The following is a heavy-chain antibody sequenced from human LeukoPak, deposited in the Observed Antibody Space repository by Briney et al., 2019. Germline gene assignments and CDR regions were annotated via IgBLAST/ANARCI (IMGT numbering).Heavy chain of an antibody. CDR2: IYTSGST. CDR1: GASIRSNNW. CDR3: ARGYCSGGSCYIFDY. Sequence: SETLSLTCAVSGASIRSNNWWSWVRQPPGKGLEWIGRIYTSGSTNYNPSLKSRVTMSVDTSKNQFSLKLTSVTAADTAVYYCARGYCSGGSCYIFDYWGQGSLVTVSS. V-gene: IGHV4-4*02. D-gene: IGHD2-15*01. J-gene: IGHJ4*02.